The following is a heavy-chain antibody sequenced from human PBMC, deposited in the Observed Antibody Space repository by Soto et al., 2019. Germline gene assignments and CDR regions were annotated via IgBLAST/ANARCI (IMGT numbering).Heavy chain of an antibody. Sequence: GGSMRLSCAASGFTFDEYAVHWVRAAPGEGLEWVSGISWSSGSIGYADSVKGRLTISRDNAKNSLYLQMNSLRAEDTALYYCAKGPYSSGWYSDYYYGMDVWGQGTTVTVSS. CDR2: ISWSSGSI. V-gene: IGHV3-9*01. J-gene: IGHJ6*02. CDR3: AKGPYSSGWYSDYYYGMDV. CDR1: GFTFDEYA. D-gene: IGHD6-19*01.